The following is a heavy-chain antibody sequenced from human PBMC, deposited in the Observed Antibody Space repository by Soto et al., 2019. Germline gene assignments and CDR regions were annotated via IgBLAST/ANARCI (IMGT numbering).Heavy chain of an antibody. J-gene: IGHJ4*02. V-gene: IGHV4-39*01. Sequence: KSSETLSLTCTVSGGSISSSSYYWGWIRQPPGKGLEWIGSIYYSGSTYYNPSLKSRVTISVDTSKNQFSLKLSSVTAADTAVYYCARLELRFYFDYWGQGTLVTVSS. D-gene: IGHD3-3*01. CDR1: GGSISSSSYY. CDR3: ARLELRFYFDY. CDR2: IYYSGST.